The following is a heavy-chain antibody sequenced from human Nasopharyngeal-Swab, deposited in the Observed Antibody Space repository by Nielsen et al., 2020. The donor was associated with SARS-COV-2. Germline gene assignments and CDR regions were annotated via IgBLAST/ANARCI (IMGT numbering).Heavy chain of an antibody. CDR2: IIPILGIA. V-gene: IGHV1-69*04. J-gene: IGHJ4*02. D-gene: IGHD6-19*01. Sequence: SVKVSCKASGGTFSSYAISWVRQAPGQGLEWMGRIIPILGIANYAQKFQGRVTITADKSTSTAYMEPSSLRSEDTAVYYCAREVFPAVGHFDYWGQGTLVTVSS. CDR1: GGTFSSYA. CDR3: AREVFPAVGHFDY.